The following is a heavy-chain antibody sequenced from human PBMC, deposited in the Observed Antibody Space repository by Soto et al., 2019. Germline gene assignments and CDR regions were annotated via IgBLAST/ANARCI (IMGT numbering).Heavy chain of an antibody. V-gene: IGHV3-15*01. CDR1: GFTFSNAW. Sequence: GGSLRLSCAASGFTFSNAWMSWVRQAPGKGLEWVGRIKSKTDGGTTDYAAPVKGRFTISRDDSKNTLYLQMNSLKTEDTAVYYCTTDLLSASENDYWGQGTLVTVSS. J-gene: IGHJ4*02. CDR3: TTDLLSASENDY. CDR2: IKSKTDGGTT. D-gene: IGHD2-21*01.